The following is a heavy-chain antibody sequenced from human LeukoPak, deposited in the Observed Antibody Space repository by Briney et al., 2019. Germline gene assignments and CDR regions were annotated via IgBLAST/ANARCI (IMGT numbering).Heavy chain of an antibody. CDR2: IYPGDSDT. V-gene: IGHV5-51*01. Sequence: GESLKISCKGSGYSFTSYWIGWVRQMPGKGLEWMGIIYPGDSDTRYSPSFQGQVTISADKSISTAYLQWSSLKASDTAMYYCASGLTMVRGVIIYAFDIWGQGTMVTVSS. CDR1: GYSFTSYW. CDR3: ASGLTMVRGVIIYAFDI. J-gene: IGHJ3*02. D-gene: IGHD3-10*01.